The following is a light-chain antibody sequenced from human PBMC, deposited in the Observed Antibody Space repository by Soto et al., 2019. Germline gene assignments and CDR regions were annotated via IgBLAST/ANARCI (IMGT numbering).Light chain of an antibody. V-gene: IGKV1-12*01. Sequence: DIQMTQSPSFVSASVGDRVTITCRASQGISSWLAWYQHQPGRAPKLLIHAASSLESGVPSRFSGSGSGTDFTLTTSSLQTEDFATYYCQQTTSFPLTFGGGTKVEIK. J-gene: IGKJ4*01. CDR2: AAS. CDR3: QQTTSFPLT. CDR1: QGISSW.